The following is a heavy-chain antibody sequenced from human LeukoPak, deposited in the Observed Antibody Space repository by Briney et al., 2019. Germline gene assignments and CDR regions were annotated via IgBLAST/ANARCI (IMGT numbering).Heavy chain of an antibody. Sequence: PSETLSLTCTVSGGSISSYYWSWIRQPPGKGLGWIGYIYYSGSTNYNPSLKSRVTISVDTSKNQFSLKLSSVTAADTAVYYCARDFKRSGAFDIWGQGTMVTVSS. CDR1: GGSISSYY. J-gene: IGHJ3*02. D-gene: IGHD3-16*01. CDR3: ARDFKRSGAFDI. CDR2: IYYSGST. V-gene: IGHV4-59*01.